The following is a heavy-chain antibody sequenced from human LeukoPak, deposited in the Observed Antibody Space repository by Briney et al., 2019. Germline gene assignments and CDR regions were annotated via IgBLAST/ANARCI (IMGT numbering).Heavy chain of an antibody. V-gene: IGHV4-34*01. CDR1: GGSFSGYY. Sequence: ETLXLTCAVYGGSFSGYYWSWIRQPPGKGLEWIGEINHSGSTNYNPSLKSRVTISVDTSKNQFSLKLSSVTAADTAVYYCARGPYSNGFDYWGQGTLVTVSS. CDR3: ARGPYSNGFDY. CDR2: INHSGST. D-gene: IGHD4-11*01. J-gene: IGHJ4*02.